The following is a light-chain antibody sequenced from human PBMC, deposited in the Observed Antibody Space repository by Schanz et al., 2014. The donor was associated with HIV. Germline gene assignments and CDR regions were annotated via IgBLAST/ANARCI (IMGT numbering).Light chain of an antibody. V-gene: IGLV2-14*01. CDR1: SSDVGGYDY. Sequence: QSALTQPASVSGSPGQSITISCTGDSSDVGGYDYVSWYQQHPGKAPKLMIYEVSKRPSGVSPRFSASKSGITASLTISGLQADDEGDYYCCSYSRVGTPHYVFGTGTKLTVL. J-gene: IGLJ1*01. CDR2: EVS. CDR3: CSYSRVGTPHYV.